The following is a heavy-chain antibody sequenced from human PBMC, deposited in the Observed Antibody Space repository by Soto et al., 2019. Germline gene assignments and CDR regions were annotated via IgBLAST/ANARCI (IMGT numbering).Heavy chain of an antibody. D-gene: IGHD2-2*01. Sequence: SETLSLTCAVYGGSFSGYYWSWIRQPPGKGLEWIGEINHSGSTNYNPSLKSRVTISVDTSKNQFSLKLSSVTAADTAVYYCARVILGYCSSTSCRGNWFDPWGQGTLVTVSS. J-gene: IGHJ5*02. CDR3: ARVILGYCSSTSCRGNWFDP. CDR2: INHSGST. V-gene: IGHV4-34*01. CDR1: GGSFSGYY.